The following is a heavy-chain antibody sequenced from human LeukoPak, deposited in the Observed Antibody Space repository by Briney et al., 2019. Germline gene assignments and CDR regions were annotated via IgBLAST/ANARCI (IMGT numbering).Heavy chain of an antibody. D-gene: IGHD6-13*01. CDR3: ARVSEGVSSSWQSDY. CDR2: IYYSGST. V-gene: IGHV4-39*07. CDR1: GGSISSSSYY. J-gene: IGHJ4*02. Sequence: PSKTLSLTCTVSGGSISSSSYYWGWIRQPPGKGLEWIGSIYYSGSTYYNPSLKSRVTISVDTSKNQFSLKLSSVTAADTAVYYCARVSEGVSSSWQSDYWGQGTLVTVSS.